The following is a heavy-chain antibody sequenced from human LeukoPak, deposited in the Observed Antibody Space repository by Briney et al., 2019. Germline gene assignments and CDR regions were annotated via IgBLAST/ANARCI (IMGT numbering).Heavy chain of an antibody. CDR2: IKQDGSEK. Sequence: GGSLRLSCAASGFTFSNTWMSWVRQAPGKGLEWVANIKQDGSEKYYVDSVKGRFTISRDNAKNSLYLQMNSLRAEDTAVYYCARDSTGRLGIAARGTGYWGQGTLVTVSS. D-gene: IGHD6-6*01. J-gene: IGHJ4*02. CDR3: ARDSTGRLGIAARGTGY. V-gene: IGHV3-7*01. CDR1: GFTFSNTW.